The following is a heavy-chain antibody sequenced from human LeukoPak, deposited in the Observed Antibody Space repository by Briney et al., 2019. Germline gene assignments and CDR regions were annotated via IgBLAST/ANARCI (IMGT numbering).Heavy chain of an antibody. CDR2: ISGSGGST. D-gene: IGHD1-1*01. J-gene: IGHJ6*02. V-gene: IGHV3-23*01. CDR1: GFTFSSYA. Sequence: GGSLRLSCAASGFTFSSYAMSWVRQAPGKGLEWVSAISGSGGSTYYADSVKGRFTISRDNSKNMLYLQMNSLRAEDTAVYYCAKAKSGNYYGMDVWGQGTTVTVSS. CDR3: AKAKSGNYYGMDV.